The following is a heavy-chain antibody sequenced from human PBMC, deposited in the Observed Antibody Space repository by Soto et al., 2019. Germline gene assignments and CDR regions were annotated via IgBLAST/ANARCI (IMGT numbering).Heavy chain of an antibody. V-gene: IGHV4-34*01. D-gene: IGHD2-2*01. J-gene: IGHJ6*02. Sequence: PSETLSLTCAVSGGSFSGYYWTWIRQIPGKGLEWIGEINQRGNTKYNPSLMSRVTMSVDTSRNQFSLKLRSVTAADTAVYYCARPSYALNWAFPYGMQVWGRGTSVTVSS. CDR3: ARPSYALNWAFPYGMQV. CDR2: INQRGNT. CDR1: GGSFSGYY.